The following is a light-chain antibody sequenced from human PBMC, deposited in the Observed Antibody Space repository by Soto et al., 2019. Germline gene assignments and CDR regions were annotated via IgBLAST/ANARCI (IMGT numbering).Light chain of an antibody. CDR3: HHDVGSPWA. CDR2: GAS. CDR1: QSVNRF. V-gene: IGKV3-20*01. J-gene: IGKJ1*01. Sequence: ESVLTQSPGTLSLSPGERATLSCRASQSVNRFLAWFQQKPGQVPRLLLYGASNRATGIPDRFSGSGSETDFTLTITRLEPEDFPVYCCHHDVGSPWAFGEGTKVENK.